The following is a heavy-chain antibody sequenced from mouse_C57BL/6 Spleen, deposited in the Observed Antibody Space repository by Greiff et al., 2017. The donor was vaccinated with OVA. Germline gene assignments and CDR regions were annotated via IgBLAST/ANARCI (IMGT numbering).Heavy chain of an antibody. Sequence: EVKLVESGGGLVKPGGSLKLSCAASGFTFSSYAMSWVRQTPEKRLEWVATISDGGSYTYYPDNVKGRFTISRDNAKNNLYLQMSHLKSEDTAMYYCARDGYSPLAMDYWGQGTSVTVSS. CDR2: ISDGGSYT. D-gene: IGHD2-3*01. V-gene: IGHV5-4*01. J-gene: IGHJ4*01. CDR1: GFTFSSYA. CDR3: ARDGYSPLAMDY.